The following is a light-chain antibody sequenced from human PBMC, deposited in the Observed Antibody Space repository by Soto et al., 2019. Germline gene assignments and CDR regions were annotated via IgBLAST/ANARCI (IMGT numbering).Light chain of an antibody. J-gene: IGKJ1*01. Sequence: IQMTQSPSSLSASVGDRVTITCRASQTVRKYLNWYQQKPGKAPKLLIYAVSTLQNGVPSRFSGSGSGTEFTLTISSLQPEDFETYYCQQSYTTWTFGQGTKVDIK. CDR2: AVS. CDR1: QTVRKY. CDR3: QQSYTTWT. V-gene: IGKV1-39*01.